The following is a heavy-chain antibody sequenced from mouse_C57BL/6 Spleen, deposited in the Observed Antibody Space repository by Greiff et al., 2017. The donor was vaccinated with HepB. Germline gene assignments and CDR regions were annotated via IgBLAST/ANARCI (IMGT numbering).Heavy chain of an antibody. J-gene: IGHJ4*01. Sequence: QVQLQQSGAELVKPGASVKISCKASGYAFSSYWMNWVKQRPGKGLEWIGQIYPGDGDTNYNGKFKDKATLTVDKSSSTAYMQLSSLTSEDSAVYYCAKDGYYGSSHAMDYWGQGTSVTVSS. D-gene: IGHD1-1*01. V-gene: IGHV1-80*01. CDR3: AKDGYYGSSHAMDY. CDR2: IYPGDGDT. CDR1: GYAFSSYW.